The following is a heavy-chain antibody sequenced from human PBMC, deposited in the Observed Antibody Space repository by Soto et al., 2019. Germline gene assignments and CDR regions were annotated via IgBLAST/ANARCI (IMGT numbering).Heavy chain of an antibody. J-gene: IGHJ6*02. CDR1: GGSISSYY. V-gene: IGHV4-59*01. CDR3: ARLLWFGESYYYYGMDV. CDR2: IYYSGST. Sequence: SETLSLTCTVSGGSISSYYWSWIRQPPGKGLEWIGYIYYSGSTNYNPSLKSRVTISVDTSKNQFSLKLSSVTAADTAVNYCARLLWFGESYYYYGMDVWGQGTTVTVSS. D-gene: IGHD3-10*01.